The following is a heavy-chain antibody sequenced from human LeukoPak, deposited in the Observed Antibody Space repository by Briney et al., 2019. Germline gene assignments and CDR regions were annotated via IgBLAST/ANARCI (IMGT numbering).Heavy chain of an antibody. J-gene: IGHJ4*02. CDR1: GYTFTGYY. CDR2: INPSGGST. V-gene: IGHV1-46*01. Sequence: GASVKVSCKASGYTFTGYYMHWVRQAPGQGLEWMGIINPSGGSTSYAQKFQGRVTMTRDTSTSTVYMELSSLRSEDTAVYYCAGAPYSSGHDYWGQGTLVTVSS. D-gene: IGHD6-19*01. CDR3: AGAPYSSGHDY.